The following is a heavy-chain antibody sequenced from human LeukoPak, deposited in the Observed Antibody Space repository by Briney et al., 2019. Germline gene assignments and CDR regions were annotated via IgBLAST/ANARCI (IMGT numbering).Heavy chain of an antibody. Sequence: SETLSLTCTVSGGSISSYYWSWIRQPAGKGLEWIGRIYTSGSTNYNPSLKSRVTISVDTSKNQFSLKLSSVTAADTAVYYCARGNTMVRGVQAYYFDYWGQGTLVTVSS. D-gene: IGHD3-10*01. CDR3: ARGNTMVRGVQAYYFDY. CDR2: IYTSGST. J-gene: IGHJ4*02. V-gene: IGHV4-4*07. CDR1: GGSISSYY.